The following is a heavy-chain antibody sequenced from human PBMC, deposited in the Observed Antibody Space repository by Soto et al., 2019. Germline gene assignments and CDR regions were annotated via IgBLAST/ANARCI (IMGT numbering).Heavy chain of an antibody. CDR1: GGSISSGGYY. V-gene: IGHV4-31*03. Sequence: QVQLQESGPGLVKPSQTLSLTCTVSGGSISSGGYYWSWIRQHPGKGLEWIGYIYYSGSTYYNPSLKRRVTISVDTSKNQFSLKLSYVTAADTAVYYCARGGGMITFGASGYFQHWGQGTLVTVSS. CDR3: ARGGGMITFGASGYFQH. J-gene: IGHJ1*01. D-gene: IGHD3-16*01. CDR2: IYYSGST.